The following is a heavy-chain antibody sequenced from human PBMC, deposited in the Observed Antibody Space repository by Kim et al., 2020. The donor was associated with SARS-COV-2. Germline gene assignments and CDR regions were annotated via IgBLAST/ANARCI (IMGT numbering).Heavy chain of an antibody. D-gene: IGHD4-17*01. V-gene: IGHV4-4*02. Sequence: TNYSPSFKSRVIISVDKSKTQFSLMLSSMTAADTAVYYCASSFGEPPLDYWGQGTLVTVSS. CDR2: T. CDR3: ASSFGEPPLDY. J-gene: IGHJ4*02.